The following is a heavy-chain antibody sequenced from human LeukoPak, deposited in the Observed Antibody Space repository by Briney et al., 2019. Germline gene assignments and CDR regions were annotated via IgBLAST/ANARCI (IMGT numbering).Heavy chain of an antibody. CDR1: GYTFTSYY. V-gene: IGHV1-69*13. CDR3: ARGSYYYDSSGYYLFDY. CDR2: IIPIFGTA. D-gene: IGHD3-22*01. Sequence: GASVKVSCKASGYTFTSYYMHWARQAPGQGLEWMGGIIPIFGTANYAQKFQGRVTITVDESTSTAYMELSSLRSEDTAVYYCARGSYYYDSSGYYLFDYWGQGTLVTVSS. J-gene: IGHJ4*02.